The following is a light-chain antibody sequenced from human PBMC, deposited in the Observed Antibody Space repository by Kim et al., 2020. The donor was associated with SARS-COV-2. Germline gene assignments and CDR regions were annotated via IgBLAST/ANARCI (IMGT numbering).Light chain of an antibody. V-gene: IGKV3-20*01. CDR3: QQYGGPPHA. J-gene: IGKJ2*01. Sequence: SAGERATRTCRASQSVSSGYVVWYQQKPGQAPRLLIYGASSRATGIPDRFSGSGSGTDFTLTISRLEPEDFAVYYCQQYGGPPHAFGQGTKLEI. CDR2: GAS. CDR1: QSVSSGY.